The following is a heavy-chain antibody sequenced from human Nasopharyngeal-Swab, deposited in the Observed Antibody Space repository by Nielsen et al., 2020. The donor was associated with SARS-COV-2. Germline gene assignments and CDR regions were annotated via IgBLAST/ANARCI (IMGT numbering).Heavy chain of an antibody. J-gene: IGHJ4*02. CDR2: ISSSGSTI. V-gene: IGHV3-48*03. D-gene: IGHD3-10*01. CDR3: ASGKGCYYGSGTFDY. Sequence: GGSLRLSCAASGFTFSSYEMNWVRQAPGKGLEWVSYISSSGSTIYYADSVKGRFTISRDNAKNSLYLQMNSLRAEDTAVYYCASGKGCYYGSGTFDYWGQGTLVTVSS. CDR1: GFTFSSYE.